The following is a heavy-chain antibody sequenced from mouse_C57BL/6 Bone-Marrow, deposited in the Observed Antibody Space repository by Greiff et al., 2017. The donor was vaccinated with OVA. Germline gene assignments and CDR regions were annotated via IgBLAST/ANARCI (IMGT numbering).Heavy chain of an antibody. V-gene: IGHV14-2*01. CDR2: IDPEDGET. Sequence: VQLQQSGAELVKPGASVKLSCTASGFNIKDYYMHWVKQRTEQGLEWIGRIDPEDGETKYAPEFQGKATITADTSSNTAYLQLSSLTSEDTAVYYCAAYGNYFDYWGQGTTLTVSS. J-gene: IGHJ2*01. CDR3: AAYGNYFDY. D-gene: IGHD2-1*01. CDR1: GFNIKDYY.